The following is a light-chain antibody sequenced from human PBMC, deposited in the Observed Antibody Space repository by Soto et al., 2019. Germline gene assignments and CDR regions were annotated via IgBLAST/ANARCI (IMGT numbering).Light chain of an antibody. V-gene: IGLV1-40*01. CDR2: GNS. CDR3: QTWGAGIQV. CDR1: SSNIGAGYD. Sequence: QSVLTQPPSVSGAPGQRVTISCTGSSSNIGAGYDVHWYQQLPGTAPKLLIYGNSNRPSGVPDRFSGSKSGTSASLAITGLQAEDEADYYCQTWGAGIQVFGGGTKVTVL. J-gene: IGLJ3*02.